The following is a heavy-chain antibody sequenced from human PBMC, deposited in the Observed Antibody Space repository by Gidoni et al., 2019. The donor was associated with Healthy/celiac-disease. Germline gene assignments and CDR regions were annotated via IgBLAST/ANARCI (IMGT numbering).Heavy chain of an antibody. J-gene: IGHJ4*02. Sequence: QVQLQESGPGLVKPSETLSLTCAVSGYSISRGYYGGWIRQPPGKGLELIGSIYHSGSTYYNPSLKSGVTISVDTSKNQCSLKLSSVTAADTAVYYCARVPKVGATPYFDYWGQGTLVTVSS. CDR3: ARVPKVGATPYFDY. CDR1: GYSISRGYY. CDR2: IYHSGST. D-gene: IGHD1-26*01. V-gene: IGHV4-38-2*01.